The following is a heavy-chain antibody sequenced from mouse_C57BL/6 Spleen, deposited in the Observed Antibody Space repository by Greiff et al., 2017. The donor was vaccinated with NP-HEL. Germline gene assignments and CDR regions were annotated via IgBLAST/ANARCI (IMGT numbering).Heavy chain of an antibody. J-gene: IGHJ4*01. Sequence: VKLQQPGAELVKPGASVKLSCKASGYTFTSYWMQWVKQRPGQGLEWIGEIDPSDSYTNYNQKFKGKATLTVDTSSSTAYMQLSSLTSEDSAVYYCARWFPYAMDYWGQGTSVTVSS. CDR3: ARWFPYAMDY. CDR2: IDPSDSYT. V-gene: IGHV1-50*01. CDR1: GYTFTSYW. D-gene: IGHD2-2*01.